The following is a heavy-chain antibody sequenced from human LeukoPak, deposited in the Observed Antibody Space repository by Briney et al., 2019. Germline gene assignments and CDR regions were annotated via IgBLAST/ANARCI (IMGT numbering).Heavy chain of an antibody. CDR1: GYDFTSVG. D-gene: IGHD6-19*01. V-gene: IGHV1-18*01. CDR2: ISPYNGNT. Sequence: GASVKVSCKASGYDFTSVGITWVRQAPGQGLEWMGWISPYNGNTRYVQKLQGRVTMTTDTSTSTTYMELRSLRFHATAVYYCARAGSGSGWYFDYWGQGTLVTVPS. J-gene: IGHJ4*02. CDR3: ARAGSGSGWYFDY.